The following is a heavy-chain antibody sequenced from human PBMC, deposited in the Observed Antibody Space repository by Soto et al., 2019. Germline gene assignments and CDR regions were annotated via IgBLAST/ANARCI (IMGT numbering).Heavy chain of an antibody. Sequence: GGSLRLSCAASGFTFSSYGMHLVRQAPGKGLEWVAVISYDGSNKYYADSVKGRFTISRDNSKNTLYLQMNSLRAEDTAVYYCAKGVRKGFTIFGVVPRGMDVWGQGTTVTVSS. CDR1: GFTFSSYG. D-gene: IGHD3-3*01. CDR2: ISYDGSNK. V-gene: IGHV3-30*18. J-gene: IGHJ6*02. CDR3: AKGVRKGFTIFGVVPRGMDV.